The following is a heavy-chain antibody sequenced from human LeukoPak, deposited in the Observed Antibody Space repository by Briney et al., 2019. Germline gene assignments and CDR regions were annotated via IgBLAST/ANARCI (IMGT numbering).Heavy chain of an antibody. V-gene: IGHV3-74*01. D-gene: IGHD3-9*01. CDR1: GFTFSSYW. J-gene: IGHJ4*02. CDR2: INGDGSST. Sequence: GGSLRLSCAASGFTFSSYWMHWVRQAPGKGLVWVSRINGDGSSTSYADSVKGRFTISRDNAKNTLYLQMNSLRAEDTAVYYCARGQDILTGYYLDYWGQGTLVTVSS. CDR3: ARGQDILTGYYLDY.